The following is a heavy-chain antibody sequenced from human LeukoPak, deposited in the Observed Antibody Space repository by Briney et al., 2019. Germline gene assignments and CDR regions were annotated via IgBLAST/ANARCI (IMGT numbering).Heavy chain of an antibody. D-gene: IGHD6-19*01. CDR1: GFTFSSYS. Sequence: GGSLRLSCAASGFTFSSYSMNWVRQAPGKGLEWVSYISSSSSTIYYADSVKGRFTISRDNAKNSLYLQMNSLRAEDTAVYYCARDDFEHSGWYFDYWGQGTLVTVSS. J-gene: IGHJ4*02. V-gene: IGHV3-48*01. CDR3: ARDDFEHSGWYFDY. CDR2: ISSSSSTI.